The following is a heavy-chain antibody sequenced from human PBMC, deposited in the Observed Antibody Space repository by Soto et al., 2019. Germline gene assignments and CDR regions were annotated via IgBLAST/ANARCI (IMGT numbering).Heavy chain of an antibody. CDR2: INGGNGNT. V-gene: IGHV1-3*01. D-gene: IGHD1-26*01. CDR3: ARTLAGTTKLDY. CDR1: GCTFTSYA. Sequence: QVRLVQSGAEVKEPGASVKISCKGSGCTFTSYAIHWVRQAPGQRLEWMGWINGGNGNTKSSQNFQGRVAITRDTSASTAYMELSSLTSEDTAVYYCARTLAGTTKLDYWGQGTLVTVSS. J-gene: IGHJ4*02.